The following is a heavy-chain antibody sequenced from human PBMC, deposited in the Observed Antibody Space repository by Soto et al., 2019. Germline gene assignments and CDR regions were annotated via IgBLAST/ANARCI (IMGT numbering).Heavy chain of an antibody. CDR1: GFIFSNAW. D-gene: IGHD4-17*01. CDR3: TTESYMTNIIVRFDY. V-gene: IGHV3-15*07. Sequence: VHLVASGGGLVKPGGSLRLSCAGSGFIFSNAWINWGRQAPGKGLWGVGRVKRKTQGGTTDIAAPVKGRFAITRDDSKKMVYLEMNSLTTEDTAIYYCTTESYMTNIIVRFDYWGHGTLVTVSS. CDR2: VKRKTQGGTT. J-gene: IGHJ4*01.